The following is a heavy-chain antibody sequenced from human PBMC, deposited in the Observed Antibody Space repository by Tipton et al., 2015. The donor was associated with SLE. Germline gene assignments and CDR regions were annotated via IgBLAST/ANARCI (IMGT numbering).Heavy chain of an antibody. D-gene: IGHD4-17*01. V-gene: IGHV4-59*07. CDR3: ARSGYTVTYGMDV. CDR2: IYYSGST. CDR1: GGSISSYY. J-gene: IGHJ6*04. Sequence: TLSLTCTVSGGSISSYYWSWIRQPPGKRLEWIGYIYYSGSTNYNPSLKSRVTISVDTSKNQFSLKLSSVTAADTAVYYCARSGYTVTYGMDVWGKGTTVTVSS.